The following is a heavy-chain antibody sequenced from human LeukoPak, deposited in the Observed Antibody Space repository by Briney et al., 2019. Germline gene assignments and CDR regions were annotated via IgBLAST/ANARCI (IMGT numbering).Heavy chain of an antibody. CDR1: GGSISRDY. CDR3: ARHLWRGGTTNSFDI. CDR2: IDYSGRT. J-gene: IGHJ3*02. D-gene: IGHD3-10*01. Sequence: SETLSLTCTVSGGSISRDYWNWIRQPPGKGLEWIGDIDYSGRTSYNPSLKSRVTISVDTSKNQFSLKLSPVTAADTAVYYCARHLWRGGTTNSFDIWGQGTMVSVSS. V-gene: IGHV4-59*08.